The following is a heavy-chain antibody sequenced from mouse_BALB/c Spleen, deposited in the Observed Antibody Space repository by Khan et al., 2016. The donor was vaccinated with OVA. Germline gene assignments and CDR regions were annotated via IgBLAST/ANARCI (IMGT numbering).Heavy chain of an antibody. CDR3: AIRGYAYGRGALFAY. CDR1: GFSLANYS. Sequence: QVQLKQSGPGLVQPSQSLSITCTVSGFSLANYSVHWVRQSPGKGLEWLGVIWSAGSTDYNAAFISRLTISKDNSRSQVFFKVNSLQPNDTAIYYCAIRGYAYGRGALFAYWGQGTLVTVSA. J-gene: IGHJ3*01. V-gene: IGHV2-2*02. D-gene: IGHD2-2*01. CDR2: IWSAGST.